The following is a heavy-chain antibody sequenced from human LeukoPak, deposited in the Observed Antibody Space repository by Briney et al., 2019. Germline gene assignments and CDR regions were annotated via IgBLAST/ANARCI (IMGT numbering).Heavy chain of an antibody. CDR3: ARDSGYCSSTGCYVHYFDY. CDR2: ISSSSGYI. V-gene: IGHV3-21*01. CDR1: GFTFNSYS. J-gene: IGHJ4*02. D-gene: IGHD2-2*01. Sequence: GGSLRLSCAASGFTFNSYSMNWVRQTPGKGLEWVSSISSSSGYINYADSVKGRFTVSRDNAKNSLYLQINSLRAEDTVVYYCARDSGYCSSTGCYVHYFDYWGQGTLVTVSS.